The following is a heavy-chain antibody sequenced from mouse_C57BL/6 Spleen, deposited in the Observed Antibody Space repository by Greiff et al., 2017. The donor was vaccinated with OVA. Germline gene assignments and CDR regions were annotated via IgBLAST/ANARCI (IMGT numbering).Heavy chain of an antibody. D-gene: IGHD1-1*01. Sequence: VQLQQSGPELVKPGASVKISCKASGYTFTDYYMNWVKQSHGKSLEWIGDINPNNGGTSYNQKFKGKATLTVDKSSSTAYMELRSLTSEDSAVYYFAIEIYYYGSSYPFADWGQGTLVTVSA. V-gene: IGHV1-26*01. J-gene: IGHJ3*01. CDR2: INPNNGGT. CDR1: GYTFTDYY. CDR3: AIEIYYYGSSYPFAD.